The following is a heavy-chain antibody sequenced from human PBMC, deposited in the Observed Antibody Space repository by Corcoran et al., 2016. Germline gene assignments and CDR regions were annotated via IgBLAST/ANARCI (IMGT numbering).Heavy chain of an antibody. CDR3: ARENSKGGLDY. D-gene: IGHD4-4*01. CDR1: GYSFPNYW. V-gene: IGHV5-51*01. CDR2: IYPGDSDT. J-gene: IGHJ4*02. Sequence: EVLLVQSGAKVKKPGESLKISCKGSGYSFPNYWIGWVRQMPGKGLEWMGIIYPGDSDTRYSPAFQGQVTISADKSITTDYLQWSSLKASDTAMYYCARENSKGGLDYWGQGTLVTVSS.